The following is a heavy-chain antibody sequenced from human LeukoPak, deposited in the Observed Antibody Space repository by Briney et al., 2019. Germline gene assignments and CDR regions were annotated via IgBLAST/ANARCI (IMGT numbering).Heavy chain of an antibody. D-gene: IGHD1-1*01. V-gene: IGHV4-59*08. CDR1: GSSISSYF. Sequence: PSETLSLTCTVSGSSISSYFWSWLRQPPGKGLEWIGYIDYTGSTNYYPSLKSRVTISLDTSKNQFSLKLTSATAADTAVYYCAKGVRIQLQLEDWGQGTLVTVSS. J-gene: IGHJ4*02. CDR2: IDYTGST. CDR3: AKGVRIQLQLED.